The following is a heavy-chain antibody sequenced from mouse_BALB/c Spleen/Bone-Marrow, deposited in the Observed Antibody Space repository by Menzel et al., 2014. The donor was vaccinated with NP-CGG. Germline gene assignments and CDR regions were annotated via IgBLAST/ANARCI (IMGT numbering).Heavy chain of an antibody. D-gene: IGHD1-1*01. V-gene: IGHV1S127*01. CDR3: ASYGSSPAWFAY. Sequence: VQLQQSGPQLVRPGASVKISCKASGYSFTSYWMHWVKQRPGQGLEWIGMIDPSDSETRLNQMFKDKATLTVDRSSSTAYMHLSSPTSEDSAVYYCASYGSSPAWFAYWGQGTLVTVSA. CDR1: GYSFTSYW. J-gene: IGHJ3*01. CDR2: IDPSDSET.